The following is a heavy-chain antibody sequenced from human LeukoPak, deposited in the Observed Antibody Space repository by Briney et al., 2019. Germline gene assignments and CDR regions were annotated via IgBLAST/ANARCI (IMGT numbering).Heavy chain of an antibody. J-gene: IGHJ3*02. Sequence: ASVKVSCKASGYTFTSSNMHWVRQAPGQGLEWMGIINPSGGSTSYAQKFQGRVTMTRDTSTSTVYMELSSLRSEDTAVYYCARGSPRHSNYFAFDIWGQGTMVTASS. D-gene: IGHD4-11*01. CDR3: ARGSPRHSNYFAFDI. CDR1: GYTFTSSN. V-gene: IGHV1-46*03. CDR2: INPSGGST.